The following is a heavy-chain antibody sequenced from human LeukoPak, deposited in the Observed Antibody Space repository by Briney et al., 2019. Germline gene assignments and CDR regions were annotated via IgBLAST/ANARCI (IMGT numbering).Heavy chain of an antibody. Sequence: SETLSLTCTVSGGSISSYYWSWIRQPPGKGLEWIGYIYYSGSTNYNPSLKSRVTISVDTSKNQFSLKLSSVTAADTAVYYCARARSGYSSSWYRSDYYYGMDVWGQGTTVAVSS. CDR3: ARARSGYSSSWYRSDYYYGMDV. V-gene: IGHV4-59*01. D-gene: IGHD6-13*01. J-gene: IGHJ6*02. CDR1: GGSISSYY. CDR2: IYYSGST.